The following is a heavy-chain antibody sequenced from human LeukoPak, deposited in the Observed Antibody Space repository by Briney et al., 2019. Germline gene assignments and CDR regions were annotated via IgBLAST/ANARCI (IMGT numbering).Heavy chain of an antibody. J-gene: IGHJ5*02. D-gene: IGHD3-10*01. V-gene: IGHV1-46*01. CDR3: ARDRGVTMVRGVEQYNWFDP. CDR2: INPSGGST. Sequence: ASVKVSCKASGYTFTSYYMHWVRQAPGQGLEWMGIINPSGGSTSYAQKFQGRVTMTRDTSTSTVYMELSSLRSEDTAVYYCARDRGVTMVRGVEQYNWFDPWGQGTLVTVSS. CDR1: GYTFTSYY.